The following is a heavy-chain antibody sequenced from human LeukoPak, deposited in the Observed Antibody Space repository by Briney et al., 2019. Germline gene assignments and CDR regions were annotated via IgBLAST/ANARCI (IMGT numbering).Heavy chain of an antibody. V-gene: IGHV3-30*02. CDR1: GFTFSTYG. Sequence: GGSLRLSCAASGFTFSTYGIHWVRQAPGKGLEWVAFLRNDGSNKYCADSVRGRFTISRDNSKNTLYLQMNSLRAEDTAVYYCAKANTGGGSNNLGYFHHWGQGTLVTVSS. CDR3: AKANTGGGSNNLGYFHH. CDR2: LRNDGSNK. D-gene: IGHD3-16*01. J-gene: IGHJ1*01.